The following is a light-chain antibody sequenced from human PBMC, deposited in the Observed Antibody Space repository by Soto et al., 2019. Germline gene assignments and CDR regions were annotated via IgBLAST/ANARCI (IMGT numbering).Light chain of an antibody. Sequence: IVLTQSPATLSFSPGERATLSSRASQSVDKYLVWYQQKPGQAPRLLIYDASSRATGIPARFSGSVSGTDFTLTITSLEPEDFAVYYCQQRTNWPLTFGGGTKLEIK. CDR3: QQRTNWPLT. CDR2: DAS. V-gene: IGKV3-11*01. J-gene: IGKJ4*01. CDR1: QSVDKY.